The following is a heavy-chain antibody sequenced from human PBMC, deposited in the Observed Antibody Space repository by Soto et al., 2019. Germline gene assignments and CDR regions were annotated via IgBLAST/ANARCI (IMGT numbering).Heavy chain of an antibody. CDR2: ITGSGGST. CDR1: AFTFSSYA. J-gene: IGHJ6*02. CDR3: AKDFVVVPAARPNYYGMDV. Sequence: GGSLRLSCAASAFTFSSYAMNWVRQAPGKGLEWVSVITGSGGSTYYADSVKGRFTISRDNSKNTLYLQMNSLRAEDTAVYYCAKDFVVVPAARPNYYGMDVWGQGTTVTVSS. V-gene: IGHV3-23*01. D-gene: IGHD2-2*02.